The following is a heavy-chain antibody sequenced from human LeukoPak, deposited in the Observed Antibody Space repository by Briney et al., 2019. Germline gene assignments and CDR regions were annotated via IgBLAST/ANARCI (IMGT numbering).Heavy chain of an antibody. D-gene: IGHD1-26*01. V-gene: IGHV4-30-4*01. CDR3: AKNGQSGFSFDP. J-gene: IGHJ5*02. CDR1: GGSISSGDYY. CDR2: IYYSGST. Sequence: SQTLSLTCTVSGGSISSGDYYWSWIRQPPGKGLEWIGYIYYSGSTYYNPSLKSRVTISVDTSENQFSLKLSSVTAADTAVYYCAKNGQSGFSFDPWGQGTLVTVSS.